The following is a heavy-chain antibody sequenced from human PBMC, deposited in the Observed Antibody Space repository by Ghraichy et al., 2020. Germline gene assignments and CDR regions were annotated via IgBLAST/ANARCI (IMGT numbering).Heavy chain of an antibody. CDR2: INHSGST. V-gene: IGHV4-34*01. Sequence: ETLSLTCAVYGGSFSGYYWSWIRQPPGKGLEWIGEINHSGSTNYNPSLKSRVTISVDTSKNQLSLKLSSVTAADTAVYYCARELGRSDYWVQGSLVTVSS. J-gene: IGHJ4*02. CDR1: GGSFSGYY. CDR3: ARELGRSDY. D-gene: IGHD7-27*01.